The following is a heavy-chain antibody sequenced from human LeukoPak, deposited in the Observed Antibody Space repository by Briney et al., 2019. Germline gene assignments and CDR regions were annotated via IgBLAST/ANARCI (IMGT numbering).Heavy chain of an antibody. J-gene: IGHJ4*02. CDR1: GYTFTSYG. D-gene: IGHD3-10*01. CDR3: ARDLRVVRGVIINIPIMGY. Sequence: ASVKVSCKASGYTFTSYGISWVRQAPGQGLEWMGWISAYNGNTNYAQKLQGRVTMTTDTSTGTAYMELRSLRSDDTAVYYCARDLRVVRGVIINIPIMGYWGQGTLVTVSS. CDR2: ISAYNGNT. V-gene: IGHV1-18*01.